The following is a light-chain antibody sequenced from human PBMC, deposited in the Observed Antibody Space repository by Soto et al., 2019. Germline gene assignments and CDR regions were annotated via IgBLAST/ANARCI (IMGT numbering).Light chain of an antibody. J-gene: IGLJ1*01. CDR2: EVT. Sequence: QSALTQPPSASGSPGQSVTISCTGTSSDVGAYNYVSWYQQHAGKAPKLVIYEVTKRPSGVPDRFSGSKSANTASLTISGLQAEDEANYYCSSYTSSSTYVFGTGTKLTVL. CDR1: SSDVGAYNY. CDR3: SSYTSSSTYV. V-gene: IGLV2-8*01.